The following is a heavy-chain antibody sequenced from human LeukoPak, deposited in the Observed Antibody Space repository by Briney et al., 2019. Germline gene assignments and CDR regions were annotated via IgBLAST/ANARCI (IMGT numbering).Heavy chain of an antibody. V-gene: IGHV3-23*01. Sequence: GGSLRLSCAASGFTFSNYAMTWVRQAPGKGLEWVSAISASGDSTYYADSVKGRFTLSRDNSKNTLYLQMNSLRAEDTAVYYCAKDARRSSGWWFFDHWGQGTLVTVSS. CDR3: AKDARRSSGWWFFDH. D-gene: IGHD6-19*01. CDR2: ISASGDST. J-gene: IGHJ4*02. CDR1: GFTFSNYA.